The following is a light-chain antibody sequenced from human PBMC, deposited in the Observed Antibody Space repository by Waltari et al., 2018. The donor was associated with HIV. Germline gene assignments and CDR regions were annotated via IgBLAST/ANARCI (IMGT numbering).Light chain of an antibody. CDR1: QSGLSSSDNNNY. V-gene: IGKV4-1*01. CDR2: WAS. CDR3: QQCYATPLT. J-gene: IGKJ4*01. Sequence: DTETTQSPDSLAVSLGERATIHCKPSQSGLSSSDNNNYLVGYQQKPGQPRKLLISWASTREAGGPDRFSCSGSGRDFTLTICSLQAEDVAVYCCQQCYATPLTFGGGTKVEIK.